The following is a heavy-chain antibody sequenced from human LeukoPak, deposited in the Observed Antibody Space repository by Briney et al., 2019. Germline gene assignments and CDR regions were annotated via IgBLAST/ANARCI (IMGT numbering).Heavy chain of an antibody. CDR2: IYYSGST. Sequence: SGTLSLTCTVSGGLISSYYWSWIRQAPGKGLEWIRYIYYSGSTNYNPSLKSRVTISVDKSKNQFSLKLSSVTAADTAVYFCASAVYFGDLTVFDTWGQGTLVTVSS. J-gene: IGHJ5*02. CDR3: ASAVYFGDLTVFDT. D-gene: IGHD3-10*01. V-gene: IGHV4-59*12. CDR1: GGLISSYY.